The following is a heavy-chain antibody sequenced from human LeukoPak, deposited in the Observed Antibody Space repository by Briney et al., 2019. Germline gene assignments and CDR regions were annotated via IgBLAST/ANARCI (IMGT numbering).Heavy chain of an antibody. J-gene: IGHJ5*02. CDR2: IYYSGST. CDR3: ARDPGPYCSSTSCYFGNWFDP. Sequence: SETLSLTCTVSGGSISSGDYYWSWIRQPPGKGLEWIGYIYYSGSTYYNPSLKSRVTISVDTSKNQSSLKLSSVTAADTAVYYCARDPGPYCSSTSCYFGNWFDPWGQGTLVTVSS. D-gene: IGHD2-2*01. CDR1: GGSISSGDYY. V-gene: IGHV4-30-4*08.